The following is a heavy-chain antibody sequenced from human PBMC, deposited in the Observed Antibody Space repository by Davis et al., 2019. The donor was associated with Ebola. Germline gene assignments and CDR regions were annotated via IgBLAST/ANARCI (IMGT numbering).Heavy chain of an antibody. V-gene: IGHV1-69*04. J-gene: IGHJ6*02. CDR3: ARDVWYSSSYPDDAHYYYYGMDV. Sequence: SVKVSCKASGGTFSSYAISWVRQAPGQGLEWMGRIIPILGIANYAQKFQGRVTITADKSTSTAYMELSSLRSEDTAVYYCARDVWYSSSYPDDAHYYYYGMDVWGQGTTVTVSS. CDR1: GGTFSSYA. D-gene: IGHD6-6*01. CDR2: IIPILGIA.